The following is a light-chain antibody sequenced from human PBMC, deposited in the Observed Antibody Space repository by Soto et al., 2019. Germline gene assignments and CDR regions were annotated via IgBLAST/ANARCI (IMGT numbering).Light chain of an antibody. V-gene: IGLV1-51*01. J-gene: IGLJ1*01. CDR1: GSNMGNKH. CDR2: DNN. Sequence: QSVLNQPPPVSAAPGQKVTISCSGSGSNMGNKHVSWYQQLPGTAPKLLIYDNNKRPSAIPGRFSGSTSGTSATLGITGPQTGDEADYYCGTWDSSLSADVFGPGTKVNV. CDR3: GTWDSSLSADV.